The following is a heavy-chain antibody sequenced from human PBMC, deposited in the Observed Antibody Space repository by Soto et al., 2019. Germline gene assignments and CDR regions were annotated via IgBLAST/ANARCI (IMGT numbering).Heavy chain of an antibody. Sequence: PSETLSLTCTVSGGSISSGGYYWSWIRQHPGKGLEWIGYIYYSGSTYYNPSLKSRVTLSVDTSKNQFSLKLSSVTAADTAVYYCARGMTTVTTFDYWGQGTLVTSPQ. CDR2: IYYSGST. J-gene: IGHJ4*02. CDR3: ARGMTTVTTFDY. D-gene: IGHD4-17*01. CDR1: GGSISSGGYY. V-gene: IGHV4-31*03.